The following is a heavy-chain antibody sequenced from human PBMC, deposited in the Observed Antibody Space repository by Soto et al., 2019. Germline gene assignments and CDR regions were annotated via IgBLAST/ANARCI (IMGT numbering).Heavy chain of an antibody. V-gene: IGHV4-34*01. CDR2: INHSGST. J-gene: IGHJ3*02. CDR3: ARALKRITMIVVVIAAFDI. Sequence: SETLSLTCAVYGGSFSGYYWSWIRQPPGKGLEWIGEINHSGSTNYNPSLKSRVTISVDTSKNQFSPKLSSVTAADTAVYYCARALKRITMIVVVIAAFDIWGQGTMVTVS. CDR1: GGSFSGYY. D-gene: IGHD3-22*01.